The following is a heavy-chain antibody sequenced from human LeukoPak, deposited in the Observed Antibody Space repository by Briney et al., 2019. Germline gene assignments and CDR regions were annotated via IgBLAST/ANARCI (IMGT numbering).Heavy chain of an antibody. CDR2: IYYSGST. J-gene: IGHJ3*02. CDR1: GGSISSSSYY. CDR3: ARQDFSLDAFDI. D-gene: IGHD3/OR15-3a*01. Sequence: SETLSLTCTVSGGSISSSSYYWGWIRQPPGKGLEWIGSIYYSGSTYYNPSLKSRVTISVDTSKNQFSLKLSSVSAADTAVYYCARQDFSLDAFDIWGQGTMVTVSS. V-gene: IGHV4-39*01.